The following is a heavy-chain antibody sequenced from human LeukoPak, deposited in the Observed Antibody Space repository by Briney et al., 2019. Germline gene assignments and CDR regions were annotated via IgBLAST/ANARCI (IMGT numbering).Heavy chain of an antibody. Sequence: PGGSLRLSCAASGFTLSSYAMSWVRQAPGKGLEWVSIISGGGDDTYYADSVKGRFTISRDNSKNTLYLQLNSLRAEDTAVYCCATFGSGSSTRYFAYWGQGTLVTVSS. CDR3: ATFGSGSSTRYFAY. D-gene: IGHD3-10*01. J-gene: IGHJ4*02. V-gene: IGHV3-23*01. CDR1: GFTLSSYA. CDR2: ISGGGDDT.